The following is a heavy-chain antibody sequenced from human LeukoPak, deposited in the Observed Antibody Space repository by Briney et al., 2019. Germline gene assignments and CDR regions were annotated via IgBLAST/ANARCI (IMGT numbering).Heavy chain of an antibody. CDR2: IKQDGSEK. V-gene: IGHV3-7*01. J-gene: IGHJ4*02. CDR1: GFTFSSYW. Sequence: GSLRLSCAASGFTFSSYWMSWVRQAAGKGLEWVANIKQDGSEKYYVDSVKGRFTISRDNAKNSLYLQMNSLRAEDTAVYYCAREEVTTFDRYFDYWGQGTLVTVSS. CDR3: AREEVTTFDRYFDY. D-gene: IGHD4-17*01.